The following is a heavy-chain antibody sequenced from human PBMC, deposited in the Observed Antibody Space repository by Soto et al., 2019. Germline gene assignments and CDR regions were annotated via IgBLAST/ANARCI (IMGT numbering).Heavy chain of an antibody. D-gene: IGHD6-19*01. V-gene: IGHV3-33*01. J-gene: IGHJ4*02. CDR2: IWYDGTNK. CDR3: ARDRDIGVAVTFFDY. CDR1: GFTFSSFG. Sequence: QVQLVESGGGVVQPGRSLRLSCAASGFTFSSFGMHWVRQAPGKGLEWVAVIWYDGTNKYYADFVKGRFTISRDNSKKAVYLQMISLGAEDTAVYYCARDRDIGVAVTFFDYWGQGTLVTVSS.